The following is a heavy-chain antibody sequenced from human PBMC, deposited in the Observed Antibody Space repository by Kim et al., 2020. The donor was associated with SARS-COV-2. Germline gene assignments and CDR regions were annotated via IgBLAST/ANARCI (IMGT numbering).Heavy chain of an antibody. D-gene: IGHD3-22*01. CDR2: IYTSGST. J-gene: IGHJ4*02. Sequence: SETLSPTCTVSGGSISSYYWSWIRQPAGKGLEWIGRIYTSGSTNYNPSLKSRVTMSVDTSKNQFSLKLSSVTAADTAVYYCARDPDDSSGYSVYFDYWGQGTLVTVSS. CDR3: ARDPDDSSGYSVYFDY. CDR1: GGSISSYY. V-gene: IGHV4-4*07.